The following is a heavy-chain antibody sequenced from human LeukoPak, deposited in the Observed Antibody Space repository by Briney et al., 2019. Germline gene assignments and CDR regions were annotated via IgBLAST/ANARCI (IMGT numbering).Heavy chain of an antibody. J-gene: IGHJ4*02. CDR1: GGTFSSYA. CDR2: INPNSGGT. D-gene: IGHD4-23*01. CDR3: ATELRWKDH. V-gene: IGHV1-2*02. Sequence: EASVKVSCKASGGTFSSYAISWVRQAPGQGLEWMGWINPNSGGTNYAQKFQGRVTMTRDTSISTAYMELSSLTSEDTAVYYCATELRWKDHWGQGTLVTVSS.